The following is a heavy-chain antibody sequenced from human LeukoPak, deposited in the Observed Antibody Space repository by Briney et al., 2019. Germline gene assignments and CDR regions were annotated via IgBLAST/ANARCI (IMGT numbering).Heavy chain of an antibody. D-gene: IGHD6-25*01. CDR1: GFTVSNSY. CDR2: IYRGGST. J-gene: IGHJ4*02. CDR3: ARVDLAAKTIAAAASDY. V-gene: IGHV3-66*02. Sequence: PGGSLRLSCAASGFTVSNSYMSWVRQAPGKGLEWISLIYRGGSTYYADSVKGRFTISRDNSKNTLYLQLNSLRVEDTGVYYCARVDLAAKTIAAAASDYWGQGTLVTVSS.